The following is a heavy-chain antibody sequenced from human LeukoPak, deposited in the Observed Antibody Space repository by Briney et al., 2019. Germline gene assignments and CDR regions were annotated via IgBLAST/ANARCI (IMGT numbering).Heavy chain of an antibody. CDR1: GFTFNTYA. CDR2: ISGSGVNT. CDR3: ARHSAYYYDSSGPYFDY. D-gene: IGHD3-22*01. Sequence: GGSLGLSCAASGFTFNTYAMSWVRQAPGKGLEWVSTISGSGVNTYYADSVKGRFTISRDNSKNTLYLQMNSLRAEDTAVYYCARHSAYYYDSSGPYFDYWGQGTLVTVSS. J-gene: IGHJ4*02. V-gene: IGHV3-23*01.